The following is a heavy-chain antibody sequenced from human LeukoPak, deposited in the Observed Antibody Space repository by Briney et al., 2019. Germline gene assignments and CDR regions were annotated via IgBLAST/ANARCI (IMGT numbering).Heavy chain of an antibody. CDR1: GYTFTSYD. Sequence: GASVKVSCKASGYTFTSYDINWVRQATGQGLEWMGWMNPNSGNTGYAQKFQGRVTMTRNTSISTAYMELSSLRSEDTAVYYCARARIIRFPRMGSWFDPWGQGTLVTVSS. V-gene: IGHV1-8*01. CDR2: MNPNSGNT. J-gene: IGHJ5*02. D-gene: IGHD1-14*01. CDR3: ARARIIRFPRMGSWFDP.